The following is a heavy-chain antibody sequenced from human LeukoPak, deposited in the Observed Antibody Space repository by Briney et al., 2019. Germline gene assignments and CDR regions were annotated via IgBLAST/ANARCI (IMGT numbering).Heavy chain of an antibody. V-gene: IGHV3-21*01. CDR1: GFTLSSHS. D-gene: IGHD2-15*01. J-gene: IGHJ6*02. CDR3: AKAQIQADIVVAVAATIGYYYYGMDV. Sequence: GGSVTLLYSVSGFTLSSHSVNDLRQAPGKAGEGVASIIKSKSYIYYAHSVKGRFTISRDNANNSLDPEINSLRAEDTAVYYCAKAQIQADIVVAVAATIGYYYYGMDVWGQGTTVTVSS. CDR2: IIKSKSYI.